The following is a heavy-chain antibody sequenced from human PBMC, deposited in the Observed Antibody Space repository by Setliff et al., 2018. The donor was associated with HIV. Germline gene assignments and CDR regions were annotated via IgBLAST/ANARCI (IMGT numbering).Heavy chain of an antibody. V-gene: IGHV1-69*05. D-gene: IGHD1-26*01. CDR2: IIPMFGTL. CDR1: GGTFSSYA. Sequence: ASVKVSCKASGGTFSSYAINWVRQAPGQGLEWMGGIIPMFGTLNFAQKFQGRVTITTDESTSTAYMELNSLRSEGTAVYYCARGHSHGYGYSGSYGPFETWGQGPGSPSP. J-gene: IGHJ6*02. CDR3: ARGHSHGYGYSGSYGPFET.